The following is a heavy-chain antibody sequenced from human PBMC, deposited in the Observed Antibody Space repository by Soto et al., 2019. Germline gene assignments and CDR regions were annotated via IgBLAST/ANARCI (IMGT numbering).Heavy chain of an antibody. CDR2: INSDGSST. Sequence: GGSLRLSCAASGFTFCSYWMHWVRQAPGKGLVWISRINSDGSSTSYADSVKGRFTISRDNAKNTLYLQMNSLRAEDTAVYYRARPVVPAAESNWFDPWGQGTLVTVSS. CDR1: GFTFCSYW. V-gene: IGHV3-74*01. J-gene: IGHJ5*02. CDR3: ARPVVPAAESNWFDP. D-gene: IGHD2-2*01.